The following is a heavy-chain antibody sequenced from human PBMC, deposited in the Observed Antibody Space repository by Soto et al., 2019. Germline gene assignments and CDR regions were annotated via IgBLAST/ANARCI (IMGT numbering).Heavy chain of an antibody. J-gene: IGHJ4*02. CDR2: ISSSTTYI. Sequence: GGSLRLSCAASAFTFSYYSMTWVRQSPGRGLEWVSSISSSTTYISYADSVRGRFTISRDNAKNSLYLQRSSLRADDTAVYYCAREPGGVDSTFFFDSWRQGTLVTVSS. CDR1: AFTFSYYS. V-gene: IGHV3-21*01. D-gene: IGHD3-16*01. CDR3: AREPGGVDSTFFFDS.